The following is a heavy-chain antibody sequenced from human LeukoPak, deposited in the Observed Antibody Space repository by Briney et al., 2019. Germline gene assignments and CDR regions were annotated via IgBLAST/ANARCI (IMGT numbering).Heavy chain of an antibody. D-gene: IGHD3-10*01. J-gene: IGHJ6*04. Sequence: PSETLSLTCAVYGGSFSGYYWSWIRQPPGKGLEWIGEINHSGSTNYNPSLKSRVTISVDTSKNQFSLNLSSVTAADTAVYYCARDIMVRGVIKRSGMDVWGKGTTVTVSS. V-gene: IGHV4-34*01. CDR1: GGSFSGYY. CDR2: INHSGST. CDR3: ARDIMVRGVIKRSGMDV.